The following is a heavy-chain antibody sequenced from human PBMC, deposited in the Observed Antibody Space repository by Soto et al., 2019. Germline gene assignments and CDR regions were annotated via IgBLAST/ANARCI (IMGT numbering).Heavy chain of an antibody. Sequence: QVQLVQSGAEVKKPGSSVKVSCKASGGTFSSYTISWVRQAPGQGLEWMGRIIPILGIANYAQKFQGRVTITADKSTSTAYMELSSLRSEDTAVYYCARDDYDYGIFAWAFDIWGQGTMVTVSS. D-gene: IGHD4-17*01. J-gene: IGHJ3*02. CDR1: GGTFSSYT. CDR3: ARDDYDYGIFAWAFDI. V-gene: IGHV1-69*08. CDR2: IIPILGIA.